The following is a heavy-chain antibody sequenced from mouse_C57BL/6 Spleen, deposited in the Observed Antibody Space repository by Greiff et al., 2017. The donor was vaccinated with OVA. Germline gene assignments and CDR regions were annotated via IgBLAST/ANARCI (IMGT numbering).Heavy chain of an antibody. V-gene: IGHV14-4*01. D-gene: IGHD1-1*01. CDR2: IDPENGDT. Sequence: EVQLQQSGAELVRPGASVKLSCTASGFNIKDDYMHWVKQRPEQGLEWIGWIDPENGDTEYASKFQGKATITADTSSNTAYLQLSSLTSEDTAVYYCTTVNYYGSSYVDYWGQGTTLTVSS. J-gene: IGHJ2*01. CDR1: GFNIKDDY. CDR3: TTVNYYGSSYVDY.